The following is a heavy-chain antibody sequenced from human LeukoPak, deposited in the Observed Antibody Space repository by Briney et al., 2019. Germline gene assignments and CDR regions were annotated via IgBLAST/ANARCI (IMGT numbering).Heavy chain of an antibody. CDR3: ARVQEGIAALYYYYGMDV. J-gene: IGHJ6*02. CDR1: GFTFSSYW. CDR2: INSDGSST. Sequence: GGSLRLSCAASGFTFSSYWMHWARHAPGKGLVWVSRINSDGSSTSYADSVKGRFTISRDNAKNTLYLQMNSLRAEDTAVYYCARVQEGIAALYYYYGMDVWGQGTTVTVSS. V-gene: IGHV3-74*01. D-gene: IGHD6-13*01.